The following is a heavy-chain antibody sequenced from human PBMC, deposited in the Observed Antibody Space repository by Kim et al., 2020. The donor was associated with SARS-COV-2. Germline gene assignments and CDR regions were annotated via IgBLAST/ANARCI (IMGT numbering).Heavy chain of an antibody. V-gene: IGHV4-59*13. J-gene: IGHJ4*02. CDR1: GGSISSYY. CDR2: IYYSGST. Sequence: SETLSLTCTVSGGSISSYYWSWIRQPPGKGLEWIGYIYYSGSTNYNPSLKSRVTISVDTSKNQFSLKLSSVTAADTAVYYCARVKEAARRKGSGSFDYWGQGTLVTVSS. D-gene: IGHD6-6*01. CDR3: ARVKEAARRKGSGSFDY.